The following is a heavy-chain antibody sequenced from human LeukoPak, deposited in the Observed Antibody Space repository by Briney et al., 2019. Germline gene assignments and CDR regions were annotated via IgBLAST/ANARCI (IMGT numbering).Heavy chain of an antibody. J-gene: IGHJ4*02. CDR2: IYAGGST. D-gene: IGHD4-17*01. Sequence: PGGSLRLSCAPSGFTVSSNYMSWVRQAPGKGLEWVSVIYAGGSTYYADSVKGRFTISRDNSKNTLYLQMNSLRAEDTAVYYCATLPTTVTTFAYWGQGTLVTVSS. CDR1: GFTVSSNY. CDR3: ATLPTTVTTFAY. V-gene: IGHV3-53*01.